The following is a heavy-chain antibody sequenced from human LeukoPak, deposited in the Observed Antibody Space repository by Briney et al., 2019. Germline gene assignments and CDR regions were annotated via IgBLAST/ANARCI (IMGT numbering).Heavy chain of an antibody. J-gene: IGHJ4*02. V-gene: IGHV3-7*01. D-gene: IGHD6-19*01. Sequence: PGGSLRLSCAASGFTFSSYWMSWVRQAPGKGLEWVANIKQDGSEKYYVDSVKGRFTISRDNAKNSLYLQMNSLRAEDTAVYYCARDQIAPYSSGWYGIDYWGQGTLVTVSS. CDR1: GFTFSSYW. CDR3: ARDQIAPYSSGWYGIDY. CDR2: IKQDGSEK.